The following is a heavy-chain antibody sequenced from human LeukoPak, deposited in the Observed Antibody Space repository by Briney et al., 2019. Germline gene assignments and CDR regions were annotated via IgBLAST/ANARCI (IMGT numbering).Heavy chain of an antibody. J-gene: IGHJ6*02. CDR1: GFTFSRYA. Sequence: PGGSLRLSCAASGFTFSRYAMNWVRQTPGKGLEWVAVISYDGSDEYYADSVKGRFTISRDNSKNTLYLQMNSLRAEDTAVYYCAKVGYSSGWYSRYYYYYGMDVWGQGTTVTVSS. CDR3: AKVGYSSGWYSRYYYYYGMDV. CDR2: ISYDGSDE. D-gene: IGHD6-19*01. V-gene: IGHV3-30*04.